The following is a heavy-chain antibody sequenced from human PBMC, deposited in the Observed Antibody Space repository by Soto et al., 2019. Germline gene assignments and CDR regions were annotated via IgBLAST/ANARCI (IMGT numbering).Heavy chain of an antibody. J-gene: IGHJ3*02. CDR1: GVTFSDYY. CDR3: ARSGATRAFDI. Sequence: QVQLVESGGGLAKPGGSLRLSCAASGVTFSDYYMSWIRQAPGKGLEWVSYISSSSSYTNYADSVKGRFTISRDNAKNSLYLQMTSLRAEDTAVYYCARSGATRAFDIWGQGTMVTVSS. CDR2: ISSSSSYT. V-gene: IGHV3-11*06. D-gene: IGHD1-26*01.